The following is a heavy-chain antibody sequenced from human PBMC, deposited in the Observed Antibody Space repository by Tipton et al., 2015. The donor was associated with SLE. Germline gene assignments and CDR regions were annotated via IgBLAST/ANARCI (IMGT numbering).Heavy chain of an antibody. Sequence: TLSLTCTVSGVSLSSHYWSWIRQSPGKGLEWIGYIHYSGTTNYNPSLRGRVTVSVDTSKNQFSLHLSSVTAADTAIYYCAKNKAGPANWGQGTLVTGSS. CDR1: GVSLSSHY. CDR3: AKNKAGPAN. V-gene: IGHV4-59*11. J-gene: IGHJ4*02. CDR2: IHYSGTT.